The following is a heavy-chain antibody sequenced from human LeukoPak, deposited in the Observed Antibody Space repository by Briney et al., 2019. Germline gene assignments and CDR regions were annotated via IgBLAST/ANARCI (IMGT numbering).Heavy chain of an antibody. D-gene: IGHD2-2*01. CDR2: INHYGST. CDR3: RCTSHRDYFDY. Sequence: DPSETLSLTCAVYGGSFSYYYWTWIRQSPGQGLEWIGEINHYGSTNYNPSLKSRVTISVDTSKNQFSLKLSSVTVADTAVYYCRCTSHRDYFDYWGQGTLVTVSS. V-gene: IGHV4-34*01. J-gene: IGHJ4*02. CDR1: GGSFSYYY.